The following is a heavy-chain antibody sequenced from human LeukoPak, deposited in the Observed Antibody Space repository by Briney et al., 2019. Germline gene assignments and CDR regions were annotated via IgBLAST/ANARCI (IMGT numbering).Heavy chain of an antibody. J-gene: IGHJ4*02. CDR2: ISSSDTI. CDR3: AAGAFGGFDY. D-gene: IGHD3-16*01. V-gene: IGHV3-48*02. Sequence: QAGGSLRLSCAASGFTFSSYAMHWVRQAPGKGLEWVSYISSSDTIYYADSVKGRFTISRNNAKNSLYLQMNSLRDEDTAVYYCAAGAFGGFDYWSQGTLVTVSS. CDR1: GFTFSSYA.